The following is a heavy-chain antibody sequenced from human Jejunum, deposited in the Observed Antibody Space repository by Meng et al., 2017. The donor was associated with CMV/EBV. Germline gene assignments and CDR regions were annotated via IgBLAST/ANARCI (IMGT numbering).Heavy chain of an antibody. J-gene: IGHJ4*02. D-gene: IGHD6-19*01. CDR2: IESTANGGLP. Sequence: SVFSFSVASLNWVRQAPGKGLEWVGRIESTANGGLPDYAAPVKGRFTVSRDDSKNTVYLQMNSLKTEDTGVYYCTTVSFLAVAGFGSWGQGTLVTVSS. CDR1: VFSFSVAS. CDR3: TTVSFLAVAGFGS. V-gene: IGHV3-15*07.